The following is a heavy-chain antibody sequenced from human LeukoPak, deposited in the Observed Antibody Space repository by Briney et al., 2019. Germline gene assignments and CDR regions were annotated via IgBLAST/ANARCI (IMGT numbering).Heavy chain of an antibody. V-gene: IGHV3-21*01. CDR3: VLIPRGGYSYE. D-gene: IGHD3-16*01. Sequence: GGSLRLSCAASGFTFSSYSMNWVRQAPGKGLEWVSSISSSSSYIYYADSVKGRFTISRDNAKNSLYLQMNSLRAEDTAVYYCVLIPRGGYSYEWGQGTLVTVSS. J-gene: IGHJ4*02. CDR1: GFTFSSYS. CDR2: ISSSSSYI.